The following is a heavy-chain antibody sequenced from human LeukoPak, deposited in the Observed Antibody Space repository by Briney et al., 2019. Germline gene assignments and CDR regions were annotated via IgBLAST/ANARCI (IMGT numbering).Heavy chain of an antibody. Sequence: EWMGXXXAYNGNTNYAQKLQGRVTMTTDTSTSTAYVELRSLRSDDTAVYYCARGGMYYYGSGSYPFDPWGQGTLVTVSS. D-gene: IGHD3-10*01. V-gene: IGHV1-18*01. J-gene: IGHJ5*02. CDR2: XXAYNGNT. CDR3: ARGGMYYYGSGSYPFDP.